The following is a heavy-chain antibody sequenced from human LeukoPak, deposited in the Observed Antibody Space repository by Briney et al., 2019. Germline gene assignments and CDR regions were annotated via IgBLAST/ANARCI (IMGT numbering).Heavy chain of an antibody. D-gene: IGHD6-6*01. Sequence: PGGSLRLSCAASGFTFDDYAMHWVRQAPGKGLDWVSGISLNSGEIAYAGAVKGRFTISRDNAKKSLFLHINSLKAGDPARYFFAKSDGSSRAFADWGQGTLATVS. CDR3: AKSDGSSRAFAD. V-gene: IGHV3-9*01. CDR1: GFTFDDYA. J-gene: IGHJ1*01. CDR2: ISLNSGEI.